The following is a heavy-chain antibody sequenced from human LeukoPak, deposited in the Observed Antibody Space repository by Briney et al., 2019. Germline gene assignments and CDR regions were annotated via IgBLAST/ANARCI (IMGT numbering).Heavy chain of an antibody. J-gene: IGHJ6*03. Sequence: PSEPLSLTCNVSGYSITSGYYWGWIRPPPGKGLKWIGNMYHSGNPQYNPSLKSRVTISVDTSKNPVSLNLNSANAADTAVYYCLSQLTHYMDVWGKGTTVTVSS. V-gene: IGHV4-38-2*02. CDR2: MYHSGNP. CDR3: LSQLTHYMDV. CDR1: GYSITSGYY. D-gene: IGHD3-9*01.